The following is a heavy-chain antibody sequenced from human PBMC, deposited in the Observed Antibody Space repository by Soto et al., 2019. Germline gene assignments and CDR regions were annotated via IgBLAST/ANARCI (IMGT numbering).Heavy chain of an antibody. CDR2: INYSGST. V-gene: IGHV4-31*03. J-gene: IGHJ3*02. CDR3: ARDNWNSSFDVLDI. Sequence: SETRSLTCTVSGGSVSSGGYYWSWIRQHPGKGLEWIGYINYSGSTYYNPSLKSRLTISVDTSKNQFSLKLSSVTAADTAVYYCARDNWNSSFDVLDIWGQGTMVTVSS. D-gene: IGHD1-1*01. CDR1: GGSVSSGGYY.